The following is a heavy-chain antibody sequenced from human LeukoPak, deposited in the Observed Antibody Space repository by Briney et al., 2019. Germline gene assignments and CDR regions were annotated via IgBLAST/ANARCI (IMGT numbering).Heavy chain of an antibody. V-gene: IGHV1-2*02. CDR3: ARTNILTGYRPFYFDY. Sequence: ASVKVSCKASGYTFTGYYMHWVRQAPGQGLEWMGWINPNSGGTNYAQKFQGRVTMTRDTSISTAYMELSRLRSDDTAVYCCARTNILTGYRPFYFDYWGQGTLVTVSS. D-gene: IGHD3-9*01. CDR1: GYTFTGYY. J-gene: IGHJ4*02. CDR2: INPNSGGT.